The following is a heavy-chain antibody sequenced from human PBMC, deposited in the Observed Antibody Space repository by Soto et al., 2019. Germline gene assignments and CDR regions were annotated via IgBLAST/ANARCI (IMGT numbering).Heavy chain of an antibody. CDR1: GFTFRSYW. Sequence: GGSMRLSCAASGFTFRSYWMHWVRQAPGKGLVWVSRINNDGSSTSYADSVKGRLTISRDNAKNTLYLQVNSLRAEDTAVYYCASGGVAGSGTFYNDYWGRGTLVTVSS. CDR3: ASGGVAGSGTFYNDY. CDR2: INNDGSST. D-gene: IGHD3-10*01. J-gene: IGHJ4*02. V-gene: IGHV3-74*01.